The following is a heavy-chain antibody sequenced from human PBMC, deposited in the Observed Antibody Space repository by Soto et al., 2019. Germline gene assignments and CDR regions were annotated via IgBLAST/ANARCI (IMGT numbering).Heavy chain of an antibody. CDR2: IIPIFGTA. CDR1: SGTFSSYA. D-gene: IGHD2-2*01. V-gene: IGHV1-69*06. Sequence: SVKVSCKASSGTFSSYAISWVRQAPGQGLEWMGGIIPIFGTANYAQKFQGRVTITADKSTSTAYMELSSLRSEDTAVYYCAEADIVVVPAATHYYYYGMDVWGQGTTVTVPS. J-gene: IGHJ6*02. CDR3: AEADIVVVPAATHYYYYGMDV.